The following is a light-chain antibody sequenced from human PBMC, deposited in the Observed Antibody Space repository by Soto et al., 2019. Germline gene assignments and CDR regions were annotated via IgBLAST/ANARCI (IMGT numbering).Light chain of an antibody. CDR3: SSYSGSSNWV. CDR2: DVS. Sequence: QSALTQPPSASGSPGQSVAISCTGTSSDVGGYNYVSWYQHHPGKAPKLMIYDVSRRPSGVSDRFSGSKSGNTASLTVSGLEAEDEAYYYCSSYSGSSNWVFGGGTKLTVL. CDR1: SSDVGGYNY. J-gene: IGLJ3*02. V-gene: IGLV2-8*01.